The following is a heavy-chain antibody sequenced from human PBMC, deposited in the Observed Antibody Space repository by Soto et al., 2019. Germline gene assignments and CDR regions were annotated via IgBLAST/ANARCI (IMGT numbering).Heavy chain of an antibody. D-gene: IGHD6-13*01. CDR2: ISGSGGST. CDR3: ARQRGVSSWYYFDY. CDR1: GFTFSSYA. V-gene: IGHV3-23*01. Sequence: EVQLLESGGGLVQPGGSLRLSCAASGFTFSSYAMSWVRQAPGKGLEWVSAISGSGGSTYYADSVKGRFTISRDNSKNTLYLQMNSLRAEDTAGYYCARQRGVSSWYYFDYWGQGTLVTVSS. J-gene: IGHJ4*02.